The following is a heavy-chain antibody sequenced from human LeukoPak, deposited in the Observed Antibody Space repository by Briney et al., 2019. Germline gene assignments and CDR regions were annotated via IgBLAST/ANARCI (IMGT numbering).Heavy chain of an antibody. D-gene: IGHD6-19*01. V-gene: IGHV1-8*01. Sequence: ASVKVSCKASGYTFTSCDINWVRQATGQGLEWMGWMNPNSGNTGYGQSFQGRITMTRGISIGTAYMELSNLTSEGTAIYYCTRGSSGRRDNWGQGTLVTVSA. CDR2: MNPNSGNT. J-gene: IGHJ4*02. CDR3: TRGSSGRRDN. CDR1: GYTFTSCD.